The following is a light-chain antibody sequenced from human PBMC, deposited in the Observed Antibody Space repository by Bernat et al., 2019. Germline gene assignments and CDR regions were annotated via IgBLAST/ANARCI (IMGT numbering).Light chain of an antibody. V-gene: IGKV4-1*01. J-gene: IGKJ2*01. CDR2: WIS. Sequence: DIVMTQSPESLAVSLGERATINCKSSQSLLYSSNNKNCLAWYQQKPGQPPKLLLYWISTRESGVPDRFSGSGSGTDFTLTISDLQAEDVAVYYCQQYHSPPFTFGQGTKLEVK. CDR1: QSLLYSSNNKNC. CDR3: QQYHSPPFT.